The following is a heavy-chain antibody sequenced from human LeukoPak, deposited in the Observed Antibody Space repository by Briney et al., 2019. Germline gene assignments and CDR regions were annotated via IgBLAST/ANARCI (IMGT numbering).Heavy chain of an antibody. CDR3: ARAGYSSSWYLDY. V-gene: IGHV4-31*03. D-gene: IGHD6-13*01. CDR2: IYYSGST. CDR1: GGSISSGGYY. J-gene: IGHJ4*02. Sequence: PSQTLSLTCTVSGGSISSGGYYWRWIRQHPGKGLEWIGYIYYSGSTYYNPSHKSRVTISVDTSKNQFSLKLSSVTAADTAVYYCARAGYSSSWYLDYWGQGTLVTVSS.